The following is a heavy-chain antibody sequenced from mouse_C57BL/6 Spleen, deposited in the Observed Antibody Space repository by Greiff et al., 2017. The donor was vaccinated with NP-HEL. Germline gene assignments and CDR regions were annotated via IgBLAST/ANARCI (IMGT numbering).Heavy chain of an antibody. CDR2: IYPSDSET. V-gene: IGHV1-61*01. J-gene: IGHJ2*01. CDR1: GYTFTSYW. Sequence: VQLQQPGAELVRPGSSVKLSCKASGYTFTSYWMDWVKQRPGQGLEWIGNIYPSDSETHYNQKFKDKATLTVDKSSSTAYMQLSSLTSEDSAVYYCARGVHLYYFDYWGQGTTLTVSS. CDR3: ARGVHLYYFDY.